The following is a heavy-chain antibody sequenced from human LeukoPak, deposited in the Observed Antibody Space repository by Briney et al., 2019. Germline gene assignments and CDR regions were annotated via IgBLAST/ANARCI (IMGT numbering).Heavy chain of an antibody. CDR1: GGTFSSYA. CDR3: AKAIIYYYGSGSYYIH. D-gene: IGHD3-10*01. V-gene: IGHV3-23*01. CDR2: ISGSGGST. J-gene: IGHJ4*02. Sequence: ASVKVSCKASGGTFSSYAMSWVRQAPGKGLEWVSAISGSGGSTYYADSVKGRFTISRDNSKNTLYLQMNSLRAEDTAVYYCAKAIIYYYGSGSYYIHWGQGTLVTVSS.